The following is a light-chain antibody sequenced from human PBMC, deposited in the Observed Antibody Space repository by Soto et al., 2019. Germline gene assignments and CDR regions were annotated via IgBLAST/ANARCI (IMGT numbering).Light chain of an antibody. Sequence: EIVMTQSPATLSWSPGERATLSCRASQSVSSSYLSWYQQKPGQAPRLLIYGASTRATVIPARFSGSGSGTDFTLTISSLQPEDFAVYYCQQDYNLPWTFGQGTKVEIK. J-gene: IGKJ1*01. V-gene: IGKV3D-7*01. CDR2: GAS. CDR1: QSVSSSY. CDR3: QQDYNLPWT.